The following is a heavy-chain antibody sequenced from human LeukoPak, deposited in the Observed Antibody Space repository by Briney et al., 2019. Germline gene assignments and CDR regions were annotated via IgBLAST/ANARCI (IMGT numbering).Heavy chain of an antibody. CDR1: GFTFSSYE. Sequence: GGSLRLSCAASGFTFSSYEMNWVRQAPGKGLEWVSSISSSSSYIYYADSVKGRFTISRDNAKNSLYLQMNSLRAEDTAVYYCARDEWGSSRPEDWGQGTLVTVSS. D-gene: IGHD6-13*01. V-gene: IGHV3-21*01. CDR2: ISSSSSYI. J-gene: IGHJ4*02. CDR3: ARDEWGSSRPED.